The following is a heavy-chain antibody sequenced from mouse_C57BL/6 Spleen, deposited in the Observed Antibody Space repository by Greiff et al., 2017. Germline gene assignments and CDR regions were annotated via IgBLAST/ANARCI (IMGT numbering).Heavy chain of an antibody. J-gene: IGHJ1*03. CDR3: TRWWFTTVVDWYFDV. CDR2: IDPETGGT. D-gene: IGHD1-1*01. Sequence: VQLQQSGAELVRPGASVTLSCTASGYTFTDYEMHWVKQTPVHGLEWIGAIDPETGGTAYHQTFKGKAILTADKSSSTAYMELRSLTSEDSAVYYCTRWWFTTVVDWYFDVWGTGTTVTVSS. V-gene: IGHV1-15*01. CDR1: GYTFTDYE.